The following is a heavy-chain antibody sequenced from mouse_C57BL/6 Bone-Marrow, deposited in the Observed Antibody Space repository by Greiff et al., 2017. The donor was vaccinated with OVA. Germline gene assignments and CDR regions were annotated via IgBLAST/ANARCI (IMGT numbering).Heavy chain of an antibody. Sequence: QVQLQQSGAELAKPGASVKLSCKASGYTFTSYWMHWVKQRPGQGLEWIGYINPSSGYTKYNQKFKDEATLTADKSSSTAYMQLSSLTYEDSAVYYCARERYGNSWGQGTLVTVSA. CDR2: INPSSGYT. V-gene: IGHV1-7*01. CDR3: ARERYGNS. CDR1: GYTFTSYW. D-gene: IGHD2-10*02. J-gene: IGHJ3*01.